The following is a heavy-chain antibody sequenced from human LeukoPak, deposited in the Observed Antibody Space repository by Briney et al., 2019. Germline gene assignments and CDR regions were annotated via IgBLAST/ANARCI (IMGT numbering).Heavy chain of an antibody. V-gene: IGHV1-69*04. Sequence: KVSCKTSGYTFTVKFLHWLRQAPGQGLEWMGRIIPILGIANYAQKFQGRVTITADKSTSTAYMELSSLRSEDTAVYYCARESGGSYSPGYDYWGQGTLVTVSS. CDR3: ARESGGSYSPGYDY. CDR2: IIPILGIA. CDR1: GYTFTVKF. J-gene: IGHJ4*02. D-gene: IGHD1-26*01.